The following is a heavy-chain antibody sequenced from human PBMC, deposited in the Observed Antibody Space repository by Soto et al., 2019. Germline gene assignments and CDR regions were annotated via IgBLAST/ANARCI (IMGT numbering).Heavy chain of an antibody. CDR2: ISYDGSNK. V-gene: IGHV3-30*18. D-gene: IGHD6-19*01. J-gene: IGHJ2*01. CDR1: GFTFSSYG. CDR3: AKTHGPGIAVAATDWYFEL. Sequence: QVQLVESGGGVVQPGRSLRLSCAASGFTFSSYGIHWVRQAPGKGLEWVAFISYDGSNKDYADSVKGRFTISRDNSRNTLYLQMNSLRAEDTAVYFCAKTHGPGIAVAATDWYFELWGRGTLVTVSS.